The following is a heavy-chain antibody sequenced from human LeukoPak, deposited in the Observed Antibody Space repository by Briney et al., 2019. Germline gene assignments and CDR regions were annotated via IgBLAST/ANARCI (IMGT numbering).Heavy chain of an antibody. CDR1: GGSISSGTYY. CDR3: ARHALTLGYCSSTSCYTFDY. D-gene: IGHD2-2*02. Sequence: PSETLSLTCTVSGGSISSGTYYWSWIRQPAGKGLEWIGRIYTSGSTNYNPSLKSRVTISVDTSKNQFSLKLSSETAADTAVYYCARHALTLGYCSSTSCYTFDYWGQGTLVTVSS. J-gene: IGHJ4*02. V-gene: IGHV4-61*02. CDR2: IYTSGST.